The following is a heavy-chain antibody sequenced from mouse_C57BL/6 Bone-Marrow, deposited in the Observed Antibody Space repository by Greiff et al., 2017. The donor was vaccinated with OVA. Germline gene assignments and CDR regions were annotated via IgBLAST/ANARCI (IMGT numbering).Heavy chain of an antibody. Sequence: QVHVKQSGPELVKPGASVKISCKASGYAFSSSWMNWVKQRPGKGLEWIGRIYPGDGDTNYNGKFKGKATLTADKSSSTAYMQLSSLTSEDSAVYFCARRTGTSDYWGQGTTLTVSS. CDR3: ARRTGTSDY. J-gene: IGHJ2*01. CDR1: GYAFSSSW. V-gene: IGHV1-82*01. CDR2: IYPGDGDT. D-gene: IGHD4-1*01.